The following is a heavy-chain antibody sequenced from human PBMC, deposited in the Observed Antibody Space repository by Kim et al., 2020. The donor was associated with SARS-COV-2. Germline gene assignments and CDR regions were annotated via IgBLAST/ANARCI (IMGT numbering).Heavy chain of an antibody. CDR2: ITKSSTTI. CDR3: VRERMGGVFDM. J-gene: IGHJ3*02. V-gene: IGHV3-48*02. Sequence: GGSLRLSCATSGFTFSAYDMNWVRQAPGKGLEWLSFITKSSTTIYYADSVEGRFTIPRDNAKNSLFLQMNSLRDEDTALSYCVRERMGGVFDMWSQGTM. CDR1: GFTFSAYD. D-gene: IGHD3-16*01.